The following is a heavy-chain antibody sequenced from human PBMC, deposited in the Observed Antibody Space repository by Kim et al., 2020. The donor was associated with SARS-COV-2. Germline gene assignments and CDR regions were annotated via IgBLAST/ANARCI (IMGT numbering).Heavy chain of an antibody. CDR3: AISYGVVVAPPFDY. J-gene: IGHJ4*02. Sequence: GESLKISCKGSGYSFTSYWISWVRQMPGKGLEWMGRIDPSDSYTNYSPSFQGHVTISADKSISTAYLQWSSLKASDTAMYYCAISYGVVVAPPFDYWGQGTLVTVSS. CDR2: IDPSDSYT. CDR1: GYSFTSYW. V-gene: IGHV5-10-1*01. D-gene: IGHD3-22*01.